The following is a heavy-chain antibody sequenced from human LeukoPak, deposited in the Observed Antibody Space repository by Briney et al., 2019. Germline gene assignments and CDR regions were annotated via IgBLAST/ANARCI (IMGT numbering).Heavy chain of an antibody. D-gene: IGHD4-17*01. Sequence: GGSLRLSCAASGFTFDDYTMHCVRQDPRKGLEWVSLIDWIGHSTNYADSVKGRFTVSRDNSKNSLYLQMNSLRPEDTALYYCVRDDYGPFDIWGPGTMVTVSS. CDR3: VRDDYGPFDI. J-gene: IGHJ3*02. V-gene: IGHV3-43*01. CDR2: IDWIGHST. CDR1: GFTFDDYT.